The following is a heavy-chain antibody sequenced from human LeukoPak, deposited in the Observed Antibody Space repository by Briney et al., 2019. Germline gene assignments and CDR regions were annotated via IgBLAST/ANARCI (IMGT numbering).Heavy chain of an antibody. D-gene: IGHD6-19*01. V-gene: IGHV3-33*06. CDR2: IWYDGSNK. J-gene: IGHJ4*02. Sequence: GGSLRLSCAASGFTFSSYGMHWVRQAPGKGLEWVAVIWYDGSNKYYAGSVKGRFTISRDNSKNTLYLQMNSLRAEDTAVYYCAKDKGASGWSRYFDYWGQGTLVTVSS. CDR1: GFTFSSYG. CDR3: AKDKGASGWSRYFDY.